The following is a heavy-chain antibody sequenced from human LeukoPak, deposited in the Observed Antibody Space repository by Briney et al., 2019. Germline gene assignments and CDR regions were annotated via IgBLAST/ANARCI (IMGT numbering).Heavy chain of an antibody. D-gene: IGHD3-22*01. CDR1: GFTFSSYW. CDR3: ARGYYYDSSGYTFDY. Sequence: PGGSLRLSCAASGFTFSSYWMHWVRQAPGKGLVWVSRINSDGSSTSYADSVKGRFPISRDNAKNTLYLQMNSLRAEDTAVYYCARGYYYDSSGYTFDYWGQGTLVTVSS. CDR2: INSDGSST. J-gene: IGHJ4*02. V-gene: IGHV3-74*01.